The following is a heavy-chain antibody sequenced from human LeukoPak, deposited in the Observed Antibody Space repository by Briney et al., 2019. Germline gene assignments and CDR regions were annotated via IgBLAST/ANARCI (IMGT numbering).Heavy chain of an antibody. Sequence: GGSLRLSCAVSGFTVSTSAMSWVRQAPGRGLGWMSVISGSGGSTTYANYADSAKRRFTISRDNSKNTLNLQMTSLRADDTAIYYCAKVGRADDFYFDYWGRGTLVTVSS. V-gene: IGHV3-23*01. D-gene: IGHD1-1*01. CDR2: ISGSGGSTTYA. CDR1: GFTVSTSA. CDR3: AKVGRADDFYFDY. J-gene: IGHJ4*02.